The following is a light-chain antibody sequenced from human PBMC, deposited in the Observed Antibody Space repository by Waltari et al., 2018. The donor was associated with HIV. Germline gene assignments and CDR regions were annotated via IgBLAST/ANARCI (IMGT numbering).Light chain of an antibody. V-gene: IGKV3-15*01. CDR3: QQYNTWPLT. J-gene: IGKJ4*01. CDR1: QSVRSN. CDR2: AIS. Sequence: EVVMTQSPAILSVSPGEGATLSCRASQSVRSNFAWYQQKPGQAPRLLIYAISTRATGIPARCSGGGSGTEFTLTISSLQSEDFAVYYCQQYNTWPLTFGGGTRVEIK.